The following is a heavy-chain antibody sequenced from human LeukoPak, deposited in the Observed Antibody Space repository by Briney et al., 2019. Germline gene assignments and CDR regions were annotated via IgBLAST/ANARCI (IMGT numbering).Heavy chain of an antibody. CDR3: ARLLDISDH. Sequence: PGRSLRLSCAASGFTFSTYEMNWVRQAPGKGLEWLSYITGSGSTKYYADSVRGRFTISRDNSKNSLYLQINSLRAEDTAVYYCARLLDISDHWGQGTLVTVSS. CDR2: ITGSGSTK. V-gene: IGHV3-48*03. CDR1: GFTFSTYE. D-gene: IGHD3-22*01. J-gene: IGHJ4*02.